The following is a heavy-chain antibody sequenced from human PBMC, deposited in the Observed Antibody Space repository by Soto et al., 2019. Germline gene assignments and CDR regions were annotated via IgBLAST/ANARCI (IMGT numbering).Heavy chain of an antibody. CDR1: GDTFTANY. J-gene: IGHJ4*02. D-gene: IGHD6-19*01. Sequence: ASVKVSCKASGDTFTANYIHWVRQAPGQGLEWVGWINPNSGASKYAENFQGRVTMTRDRSTSTVYMELAGLRSDDTAVYYCARWRDAVGTHDSWGQGSLVTVSS. V-gene: IGHV1-2*02. CDR3: ARWRDAVGTHDS. CDR2: INPNSGAS.